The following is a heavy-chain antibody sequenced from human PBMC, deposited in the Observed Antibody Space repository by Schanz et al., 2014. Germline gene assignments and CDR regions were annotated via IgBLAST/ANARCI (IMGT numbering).Heavy chain of an antibody. CDR2: IKQDESER. D-gene: IGHD1-26*01. J-gene: IGHJ4*02. Sequence: EVQLVESGGGLVQPGGSLRLSCAASGFTFSTYWMSWVRQAPGKGLEWVANIKQDESERSYVDSVKGRFTISRDNSKNTLYLQMNSLRAEDTAVYYCAKYVLSKWELLALAYWGQGTLVTVSS. CDR3: AKYVLSKWELLALAY. V-gene: IGHV3-7*03. CDR1: GFTFSTYW.